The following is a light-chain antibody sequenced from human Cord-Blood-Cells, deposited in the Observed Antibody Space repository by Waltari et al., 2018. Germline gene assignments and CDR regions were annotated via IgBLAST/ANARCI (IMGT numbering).Light chain of an antibody. Sequence: DIVMTKSPDSLAVSLGERATINCKSSQSVLYSSNNKNYLAWYQQKPGQPPKLLIYWASTRDSGVPDRFSGSGSWTDFTLAISSLQAEDVAVCYCQQYYSTPYTFGQGTKLEIK. CDR3: QQYYSTPYT. CDR2: WAS. V-gene: IGKV4-1*01. CDR1: QSVLYSSNNKNY. J-gene: IGKJ2*01.